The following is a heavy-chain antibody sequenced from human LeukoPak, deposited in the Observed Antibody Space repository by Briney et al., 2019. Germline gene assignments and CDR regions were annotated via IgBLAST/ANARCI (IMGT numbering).Heavy chain of an antibody. J-gene: IGHJ4*02. CDR3: ATPGTTRGIDY. CDR1: GYPFTVYY. Sequence: ASVRVSCKTSGYPFTVYYIHWVRQAPGQGLEWMGRINPNSGDTNYAQNFQGWVTMTSDTSISTVYMELNRLRSDDTAMYYCATPGTTRGIDYWGQGTLVTVSS. CDR2: INPNSGDT. V-gene: IGHV1-2*04. D-gene: IGHD3-10*01.